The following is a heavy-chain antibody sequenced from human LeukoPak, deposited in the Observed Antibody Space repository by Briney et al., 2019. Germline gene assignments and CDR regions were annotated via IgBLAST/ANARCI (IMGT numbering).Heavy chain of an antibody. Sequence: NPSQTLSLTCTVSGGSISSGGYYWSWIRQHPGKGLEWIGYIYYSGSTYYNPSLKSRVTISVDTSKNQFSLKLSSVTAADTAVYYCARAPDIVVVPAAIEGNYFDYWGQGPLVTVSS. CDR2: IYYSGST. D-gene: IGHD2-2*01. CDR3: ARAPDIVVVPAAIEGNYFDY. CDR1: GGSISSGGYY. V-gene: IGHV4-31*03. J-gene: IGHJ4*02.